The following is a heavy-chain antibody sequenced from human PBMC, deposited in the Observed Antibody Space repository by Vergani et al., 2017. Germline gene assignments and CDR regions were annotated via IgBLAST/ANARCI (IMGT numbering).Heavy chain of an antibody. D-gene: IGHD3-16*01. V-gene: IGHV3-74*01. Sequence: EVQLVESGGALVQPGGSLRLSCAASGFTFSTYWMQWVRQAPGKGLVWVSRINPEDSTTNYADSAKGRFTISRDNAKNTLYLQMNSLRVEDTAVYYCARDNWGTPSYWGQGTLVTVSS. CDR2: INPEDSTT. J-gene: IGHJ4*02. CDR3: ARDNWGTPSY. CDR1: GFTFSTYW.